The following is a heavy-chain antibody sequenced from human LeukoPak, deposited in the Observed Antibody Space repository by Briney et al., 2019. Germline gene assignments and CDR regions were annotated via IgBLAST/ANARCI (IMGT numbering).Heavy chain of an antibody. V-gene: IGHV1-2*06. Sequence: ASVKVSCKASGYTFTGLYMNWVRQAPGQGLEWMGQINPKTGDTKHSQTFLGRLTMTRDTSSATAYMELRGLKSDDTAVYYCARVLDYWGQGTLVTVSS. CDR2: INPKTGDT. J-gene: IGHJ4*02. CDR1: GYTFTGLY. CDR3: ARVLDY.